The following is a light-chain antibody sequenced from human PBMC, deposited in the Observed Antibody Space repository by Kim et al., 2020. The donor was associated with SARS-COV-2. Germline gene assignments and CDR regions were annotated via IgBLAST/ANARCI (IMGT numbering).Light chain of an antibody. CDR1: QSISTW. Sequence: DIQMTQSPSTLSASVGDRVTITCRASQSISTWLAWYQQKPGKAPELLMYDASRLQSGVPSRFSGSGSGTEFTLTISSLQPGDFATYYCQQYDSYSRTFGQWTKLEI. J-gene: IGKJ2*01. CDR3: QQYDSYSRT. V-gene: IGKV1-5*01. CDR2: DAS.